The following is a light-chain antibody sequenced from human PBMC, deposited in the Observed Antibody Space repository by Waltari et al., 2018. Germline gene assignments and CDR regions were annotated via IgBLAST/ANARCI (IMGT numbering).Light chain of an antibody. V-gene: IGKV1-39*01. Sequence: DIQVTQSPSSLSAPVGDRVTITCRTSQAINGYLNWYQQKPGKAPKILIYGASNLQSGVPSRFSGSGFGTDFTLTISSLQPEDFATYYCQQSYTTPLTFGGGTKVEIK. J-gene: IGKJ4*01. CDR3: QQSYTTPLT. CDR2: GAS. CDR1: QAINGY.